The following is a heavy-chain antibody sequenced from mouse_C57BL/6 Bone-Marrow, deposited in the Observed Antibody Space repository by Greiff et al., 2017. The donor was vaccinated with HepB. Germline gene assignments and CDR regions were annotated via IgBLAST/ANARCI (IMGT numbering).Heavy chain of an antibody. V-gene: IGHV1-50*01. CDR1: GYTFTSYW. Sequence: VQLQQSGAELVKPGASVKLSCKASGYTFTSYWMQWVNQRPGQGLEWIGEIDPSDSYTNYNQKFKGKATLTVDTSSSTAYMQLSSLTSEDSAVYYCASPVAYWGQGTLVTVSA. J-gene: IGHJ3*01. CDR2: IDPSDSYT. CDR3: ASPVAY.